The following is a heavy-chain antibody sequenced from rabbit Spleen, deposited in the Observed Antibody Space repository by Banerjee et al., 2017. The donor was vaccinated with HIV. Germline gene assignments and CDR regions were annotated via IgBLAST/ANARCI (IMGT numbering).Heavy chain of an antibody. Sequence: QQQLEESGGGLVKPGGTLTLTCKASGIDFSSYYYMCWVRQAPGKGLELIACIYTSSGNTWYASWAKGRFTISKTSSTTVTLQLNSLTAADTATYFCARDIPGGSGYDYDLWGPGTLVTVS. D-gene: IGHD6-1*01. V-gene: IGHV1S43*01. CDR2: IYTSSGNT. J-gene: IGHJ4*01. CDR1: GIDFSSYYY. CDR3: ARDIPGGSGYDYDL.